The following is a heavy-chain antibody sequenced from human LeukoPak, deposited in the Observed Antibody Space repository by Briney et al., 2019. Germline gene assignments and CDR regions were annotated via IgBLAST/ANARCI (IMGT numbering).Heavy chain of an antibody. Sequence: ASVKVSCKASGYAFSGYYMHWVRQAPGQGLEWMGWINPSSDATNYAQRFQGRVTMTRDTSISTAYMELSSLRSDDTAVYYCARDGAFDIWGQGTMVTVSS. CDR3: ARDGAFDI. J-gene: IGHJ3*02. CDR2: INPSSDAT. CDR1: GYAFSGYY. V-gene: IGHV1-2*02.